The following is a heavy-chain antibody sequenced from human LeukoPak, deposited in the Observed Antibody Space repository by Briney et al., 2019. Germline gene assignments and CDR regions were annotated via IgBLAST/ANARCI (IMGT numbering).Heavy chain of an antibody. CDR1: GFTFSDYY. D-gene: IGHD6-13*01. Sequence: GGSLRLSCAASGFTFSDYYMSWIRQAPGKGLEWVSYISSSGSTIYYADSVKGRFTISRDNAKNSLYPQMNSLRAEDTAVYYCARDPAYSSSWYPLFDYWGQGTLVTVSS. CDR3: ARDPAYSSSWYPLFDY. J-gene: IGHJ4*02. CDR2: ISSSGSTI. V-gene: IGHV3-11*01.